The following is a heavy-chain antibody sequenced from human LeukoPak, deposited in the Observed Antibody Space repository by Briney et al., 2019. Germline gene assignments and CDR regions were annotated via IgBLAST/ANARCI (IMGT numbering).Heavy chain of an antibody. CDR2: ISYDGSNK. V-gene: IGHV3-30*18. CDR1: GFTFSSYG. D-gene: IGHD2-15*01. CDR3: AKDLSRLPGDY. J-gene: IGHJ4*02. Sequence: GRSLRLSCAASGFTFSSYGMHWVRQAPGKGLEWVAVISYDGSNKYYADSVKGRVTISRDNSKNTLYLQMNSLRVEDTAVYYCAKDLSRLPGDYWGQGTLVTVSS.